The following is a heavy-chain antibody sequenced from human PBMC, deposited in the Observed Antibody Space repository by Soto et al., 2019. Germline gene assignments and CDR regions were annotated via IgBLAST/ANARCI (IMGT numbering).Heavy chain of an antibody. V-gene: IGHV1-69*06. CDR2: IIPIFGTA. D-gene: IGHD6-19*01. J-gene: IGHJ6*02. Sequence: QVQLVQSGAEVKKPGSSVKVSCKASGGTFSSYAISWVRQAPGQGLEWMGGIIPIFGTANYAQKFQGRVTITADKSTSKAYMELSRLRSEDTAVYYCARESGHSRGWYLERDGMDVWGQRTTVTVSS. CDR3: ARESGHSRGWYLERDGMDV. CDR1: GGTFSSYA.